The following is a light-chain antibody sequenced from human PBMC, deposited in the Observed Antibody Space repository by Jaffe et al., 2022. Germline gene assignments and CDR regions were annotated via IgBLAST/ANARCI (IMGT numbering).Light chain of an antibody. CDR1: SLRSFY. V-gene: IGLV3-19*01. Sequence: SSGLTQDPAVSVALGQTVRITCQGDSLRSFYAGWYQQKAGQAPAIVIHGNNNRPSGIPGRFSGSRSGNTATLTITGAQAEDEAEYYCNCRDGSVDNPVVFGGGTKLTVL. CDR2: GNN. CDR3: NCRDGSVDNPVV. J-gene: IGLJ2*01.